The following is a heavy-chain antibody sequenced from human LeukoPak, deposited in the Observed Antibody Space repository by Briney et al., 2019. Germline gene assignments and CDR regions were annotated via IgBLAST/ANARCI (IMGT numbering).Heavy chain of an antibody. V-gene: IGHV4-34*01. D-gene: IGHD3-10*01. Sequence: PSETLSLTCAVSGGSISSGGYSWSWIRQPPGKGLEWIGEINHSGSTNYNPSLKSRVTISVDTSKNQFSLKLSSVTAADTAVYYCARGAYGSGRCWFDPWGQGTLVTVSS. J-gene: IGHJ5*02. CDR2: INHSGST. CDR3: ARGAYGSGRCWFDP. CDR1: GGSISSGGYS.